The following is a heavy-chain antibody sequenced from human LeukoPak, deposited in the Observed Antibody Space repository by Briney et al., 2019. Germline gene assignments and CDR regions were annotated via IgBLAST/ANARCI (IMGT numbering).Heavy chain of an antibody. CDR1: GNRFTSYW. CDR2: IYPGESET. J-gene: IGHJ6*01. V-gene: IGHV5-51*01. CDR3: ARHAQPHYSQYSPTDV. Sequence: GESLKISCKASGNRFTSYWIAWVRQMPGKGLEWMGIIYPGESETRYSPSFQGHITISADKSISTAYLQWSSLQASDTAIYYCARHAQPHYSQYSPTDVSGQGTPRTVSS. D-gene: IGHD2-15*01.